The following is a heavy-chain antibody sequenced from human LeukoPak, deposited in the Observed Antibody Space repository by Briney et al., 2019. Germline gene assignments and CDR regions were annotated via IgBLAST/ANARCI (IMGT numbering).Heavy chain of an antibody. V-gene: IGHV3-23*01. CDR2: ISGSGGST. CDR1: GFMFSDYW. CDR3: AKDRVYYDSSGYYYGAFDI. J-gene: IGHJ3*02. Sequence: GGSLRLSCAASGFMFSDYWMSWVRQAPGKGLEWVSAISGSGGSTYYADSVKGRFTISRDNSKNTLYLQMNSLRAEDTAVYYCAKDRVYYDSSGYYYGAFDIWGQGTMVTVSS. D-gene: IGHD3-22*01.